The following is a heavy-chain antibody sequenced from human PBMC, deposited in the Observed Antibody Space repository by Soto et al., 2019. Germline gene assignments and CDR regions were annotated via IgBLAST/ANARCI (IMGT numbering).Heavy chain of an antibody. J-gene: IGHJ4*02. CDR3: ARDPPPPDY. V-gene: IGHV1-18*01. CDR2: ISAYNGNT. Sequence: QVQLVQSGAEVKKPGASVKVSCKASGYTFASYAISWMRQAPGQGLEWMGWISAYNGNTNYAQKLQGRVTMTTDTSMRTAYMVLRSIRSDDTSVYYCARDPPPPDYWRQGTLVTVSS. CDR1: GYTFASYA.